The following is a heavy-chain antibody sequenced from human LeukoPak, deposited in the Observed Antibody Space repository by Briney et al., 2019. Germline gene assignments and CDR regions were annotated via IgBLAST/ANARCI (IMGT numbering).Heavy chain of an antibody. Sequence: GGSLRLSCAASGFTFSSYGMHWVRQAPGKGLQWVATILYDGSNKYYVDSVKGRFTISRDNSKNTLYLQMNSLRAEDTAVYYCARTSHYVDIAATIPYGIYYFDYWGQGTLVTVSS. J-gene: IGHJ4*02. CDR3: ARTSHYVDIAATIPYGIYYFDY. CDR2: ILYDGSNK. D-gene: IGHD5-12*01. CDR1: GFTFSSYG. V-gene: IGHV3-30*03.